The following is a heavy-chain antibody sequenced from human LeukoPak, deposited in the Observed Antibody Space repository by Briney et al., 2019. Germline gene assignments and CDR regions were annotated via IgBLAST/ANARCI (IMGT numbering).Heavy chain of an antibody. J-gene: IGHJ4*02. CDR2: IYYSGST. CDR3: ANLGGGWPFVVVTS. V-gene: IGHV4-30-4*01. Sequence: PSETLSLTCTVSGGSISSGDYYWSWIRQPPGTGLEWIGYIYYSGSTYYNPSLKSRVTISVDTSENRFSLMLSSVTAADTALYYGANLGGGWPFVVVTSWGQGTLVTVSS. D-gene: IGHD2-21*02. CDR1: GGSISSGDYY.